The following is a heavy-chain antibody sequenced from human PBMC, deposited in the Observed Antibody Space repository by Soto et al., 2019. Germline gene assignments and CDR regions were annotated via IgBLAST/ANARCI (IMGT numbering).Heavy chain of an antibody. CDR1: GYRFTSYW. Sequence: GESLKISCRTSGYRFTSYWIAWVRQMPGKGLEWMGIIFPSDSDTRYSPSFQGQVTISADRSTSTVFLQWASLKASDTAVYFCARKDKSGYFNWFDPWGQGTLVTSPQ. CDR2: IFPSDSDT. D-gene: IGHD3-22*01. CDR3: ARKDKSGYFNWFDP. J-gene: IGHJ5*02. V-gene: IGHV5-51*01.